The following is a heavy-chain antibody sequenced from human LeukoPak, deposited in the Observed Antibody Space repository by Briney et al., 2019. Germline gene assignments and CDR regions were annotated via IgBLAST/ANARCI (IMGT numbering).Heavy chain of an antibody. J-gene: IGHJ3*02. V-gene: IGHV1-2*02. CDR3: ARGARRITMIVVRVKGDAVDI. D-gene: IGHD3-22*01. Sequence: ASVKVSCKASGYTFTGYYMHWVRQAPGQGLEWMGWINPNSGGTNYAQKFQGRVTMTRDTSISTAYMELSRLRSDDTAVYYGARGARRITMIVVRVKGDAVDIWGQGIMVTVSS. CDR1: GYTFTGYY. CDR2: INPNSGGT.